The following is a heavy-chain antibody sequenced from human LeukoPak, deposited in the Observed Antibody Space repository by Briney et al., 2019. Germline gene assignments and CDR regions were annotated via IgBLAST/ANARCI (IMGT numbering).Heavy chain of an antibody. CDR3: ARDRHGSGSAHTFDP. Sequence: SETLSLTCTVSGGSISSYYWSWIRQPPGKGLAWIAYIYYSGSTNYNPSLKSRVTISIDTSKNQFSLKLSSVTAADTAVYYCARDRHGSGSAHTFDPWGQGTLVTVSS. D-gene: IGHD3-10*01. V-gene: IGHV4-59*01. CDR1: GGSISSYY. J-gene: IGHJ5*02. CDR2: IYYSGST.